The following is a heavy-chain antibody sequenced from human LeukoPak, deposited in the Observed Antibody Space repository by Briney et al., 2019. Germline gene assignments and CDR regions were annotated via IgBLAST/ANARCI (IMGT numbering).Heavy chain of an antibody. CDR3: ARDLAVGRWPLWHFDL. D-gene: IGHD5-24*01. CDR2: TYSGGTT. V-gene: IGHV3-66*01. Sequence: GGSLRLSCAASGFTVSTNSMNWVRQAPGKGLEWVSVTYSGGTTYYADSVKGRFAISRDKSKNTLYLQMNSLRAEDTAVYFCARDLAVGRWPLWHFDLWGRGTLVTVSS. J-gene: IGHJ2*01. CDR1: GFTVSTNS.